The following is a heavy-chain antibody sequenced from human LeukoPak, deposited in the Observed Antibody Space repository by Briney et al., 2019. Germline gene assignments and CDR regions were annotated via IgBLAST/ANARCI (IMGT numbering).Heavy chain of an antibody. CDR3: ARHPQQWLVRGDWFDP. D-gene: IGHD6-19*01. CDR1: GGSISSYY. CDR2: IYYSGST. J-gene: IGHJ5*02. V-gene: IGHV4-59*08. Sequence: PSETLSLTCTVSGGSISSYYWSWIRQPPGKGLEWIGYIYYSGSTNYNPSLKSRVTISVDTSKNQFSLKLSSVTAADTALYYCARHPQQWLVRGDWFDPWGQGTLVTVSS.